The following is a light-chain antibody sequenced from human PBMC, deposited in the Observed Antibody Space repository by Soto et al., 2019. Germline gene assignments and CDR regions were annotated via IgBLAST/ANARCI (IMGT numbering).Light chain of an antibody. CDR3: QQYNSYPRT. V-gene: IGKV1-5*03. CDR2: KAS. Sequence: DIQMTQSPSTLSGSVGDRVTITCRASQTISSWLAWYQQKPGKAPKLLIYKASTLKSGVPSRFSGSRSGTEFTLTISSLQPDDFATYYCQQYNSYPRTFGQGTKVDIK. CDR1: QTISSW. J-gene: IGKJ1*01.